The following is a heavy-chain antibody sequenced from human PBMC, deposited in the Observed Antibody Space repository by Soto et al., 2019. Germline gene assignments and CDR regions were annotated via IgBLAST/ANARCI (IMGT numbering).Heavy chain of an antibody. CDR3: ARDRNGLGGIDF. J-gene: IGHJ4*02. CDR1: GGPISSGGYS. D-gene: IGHD1-1*01. CDR2: ISQSGSA. V-gene: IGHV4-30-2*01. Sequence: SETLSLTCVVSGGPISSGGYSWTSIRQPPGRGREWIGYISQSGSADYNPSLKSRVTISVDTSKNQFSLRLSSVTAADTAVYYCARDRNGLGGIDFWGQGILVTVSS.